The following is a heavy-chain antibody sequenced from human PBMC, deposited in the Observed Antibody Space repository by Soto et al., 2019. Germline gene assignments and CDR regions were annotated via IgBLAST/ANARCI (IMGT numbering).Heavy chain of an antibody. CDR2: IIPILGIA. CDR3: ARGLKDYYYGMDV. J-gene: IGHJ6*02. D-gene: IGHD2-21*02. Sequence: QVQLVQSGAEVKKPGSSVKVSCKASGGTFSSYTISWVRQAPGQGHEWMGRIIPILGIANYAQKFQGRVTITADKSTSTAYMELSSLRSEDTAVYYCARGLKDYYYGMDVWGQGTTVTVSS. CDR1: GGTFSSYT. V-gene: IGHV1-69*02.